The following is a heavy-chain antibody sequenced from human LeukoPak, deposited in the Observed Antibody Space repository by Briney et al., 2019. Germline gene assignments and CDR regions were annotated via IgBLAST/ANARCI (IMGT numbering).Heavy chain of an antibody. J-gene: IGHJ6*02. CDR2: MYYTGCT. CDR1: GGSIRSSTYY. CDR3: ARAGPIVGATIVYYYGMDV. D-gene: IGHD1-26*01. Sequence: PSESLSLTCTVSGGSIRSSTYYWGWIRQPQGKGLEWFVSMYYTGCTYNSPSLKSRCAISLDTSKNQFSLKLSSVTAADTAVYYCARAGPIVGATIVYYYGMDVWGQGTTVTVSS. V-gene: IGHV4-39*07.